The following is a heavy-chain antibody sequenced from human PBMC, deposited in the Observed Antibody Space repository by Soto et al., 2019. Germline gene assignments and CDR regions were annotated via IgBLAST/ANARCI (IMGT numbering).Heavy chain of an antibody. CDR1: GFTFTSSA. J-gene: IGHJ6*02. D-gene: IGHD2-15*01. CDR2: IVVGSGNT. V-gene: IGHV1-58*01. CDR3: AAGEGFYCSAGSCHPGDYYYGMDV. Sequence: SVKVSCKASGFTFTSSAVQWVRQARGQRLEWIGWIVVGSGNTNYAQKFQERVTITRDMSTSTAYMELSSLRSEDTAVYYYAAGEGFYCSAGSCHPGDYYYGMDVWGQGTTVTVS.